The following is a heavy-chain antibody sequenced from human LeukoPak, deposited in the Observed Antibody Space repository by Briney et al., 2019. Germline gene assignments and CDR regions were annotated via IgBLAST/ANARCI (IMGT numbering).Heavy chain of an antibody. Sequence: PSETLSLTCTVSGGSISSSSYFWGWIRQPPGKGLEWIGSISYNGSTYYNPSLKSRLTISVDTSKNQFSLKLSSVTAADTAVYYCARGYSGYDTHYTIDYWGQGTLVTVSS. V-gene: IGHV4-39*07. CDR3: ARGYSGYDTHYTIDY. J-gene: IGHJ4*02. CDR2: ISYNGST. D-gene: IGHD5-12*01. CDR1: GGSISSSSYF.